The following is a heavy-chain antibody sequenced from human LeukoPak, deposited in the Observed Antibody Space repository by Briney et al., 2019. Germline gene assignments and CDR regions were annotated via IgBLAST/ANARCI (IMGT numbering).Heavy chain of an antibody. CDR3: ARNRGGDYGDYRSDWFDP. D-gene: IGHD4-17*01. CDR2: IYHRGYT. J-gene: IGHJ5*02. V-gene: IGHV4-4*02. Sequence: SGTLSLTCGVSGGSIYSNDWRSWVRQSPGKGLEWIGEIYHRGYTNYNPSLKTRVTISVDMSKNHFSLELTSVTAADTALYYCARNRGGDYGDYRSDWFDPWGQGTLVTVSS. CDR1: GGSIYSNDW.